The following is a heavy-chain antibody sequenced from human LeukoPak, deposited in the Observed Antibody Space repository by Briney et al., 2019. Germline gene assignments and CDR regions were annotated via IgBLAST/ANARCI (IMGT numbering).Heavy chain of an antibody. J-gene: IGHJ4*02. CDR1: GGSISSYY. V-gene: IGHV4-59*01. Sequence: KPSEPLSLTCTVSGGSISSYYWSWIRQPPGKGLEWIGYIYYSGSTNYNPSLKSRVTISLDTSKNQFSLRLSSVTAADTAVYYCAGESLESSLHYWGQGTLVTVSS. D-gene: IGHD3-3*01. CDR2: IYYSGST. CDR3: AGESLESSLHY.